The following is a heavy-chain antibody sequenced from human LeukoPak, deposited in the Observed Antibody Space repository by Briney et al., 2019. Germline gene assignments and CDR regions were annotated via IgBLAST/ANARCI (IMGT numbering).Heavy chain of an antibody. CDR1: GASVSSDF. Sequence: SETLSLTCSVSGASVSSDFWSWIRQPPGKGLEWIGNIYHSGSTNYNPSLKSRVTISVDTSKNHFSLKLSTVTAADTAVYYCARGGYYFDSSANREGYVFNIWGQGTMVTVSS. CDR3: ARGGYYFDSSANREGYVFNI. J-gene: IGHJ3*02. D-gene: IGHD3-22*01. CDR2: IYHSGST. V-gene: IGHV4-59*02.